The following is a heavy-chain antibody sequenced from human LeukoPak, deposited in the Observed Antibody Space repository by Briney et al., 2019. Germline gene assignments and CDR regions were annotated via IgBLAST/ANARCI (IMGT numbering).Heavy chain of an antibody. CDR1: GGSFSGYY. V-gene: IGHV4-34*01. CDR3: APRGDIEHSYGYGKWFDP. CDR2: INHSGST. D-gene: IGHD5-18*01. J-gene: IGHJ5*02. Sequence: SSETLSLTCAVYGGSFSGYYWSWIRQPPGKGLEWIGEINHSGSTNYNASLKSRVTVSVDSSKNQFSLRLSSVTAADTAVYYCAPRGDIEHSYGYGKWFDPWGQGTQVTVSS.